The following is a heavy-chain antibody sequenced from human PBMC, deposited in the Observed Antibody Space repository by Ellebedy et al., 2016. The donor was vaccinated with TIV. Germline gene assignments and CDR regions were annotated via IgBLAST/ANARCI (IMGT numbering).Heavy chain of an antibody. CDR1: GGSISTSYFY. CDR2: IYYSGTT. J-gene: IGHJ4*01. V-gene: IGHV4-39*07. D-gene: IGHD3-22*01. Sequence: MPSETLSLTCTVSGGSISTSYFYWGWVRQPPGKGLEWIGTIYYSGTTQYNPSLKSRVTISVDTSEDQFSLKMSSVTAADTAMYYCARGYYDNGKYYSPGEWGQGTLVIVSS. CDR3: ARGYYDNGKYYSPGE.